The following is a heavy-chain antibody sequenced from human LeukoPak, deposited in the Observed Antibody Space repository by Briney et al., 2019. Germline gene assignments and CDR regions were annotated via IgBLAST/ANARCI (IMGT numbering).Heavy chain of an antibody. J-gene: IGHJ6*02. D-gene: IGHD3-10*01. CDR2: ISGSAGST. CDR1: GFTFSSYA. CDR3: AKDRSLVRGVIRAAYYYGMDV. Sequence: PGGSLRLYCAASGFTFSSYAMSWVRQAPGKGLEWVSAISGSAGSTYYADSVKGRFTISRDNSKNTLYLQVNSLRAEDTAVYYCAKDRSLVRGVIRAAYYYGMDVWGQGTTVTVSS. V-gene: IGHV3-23*01.